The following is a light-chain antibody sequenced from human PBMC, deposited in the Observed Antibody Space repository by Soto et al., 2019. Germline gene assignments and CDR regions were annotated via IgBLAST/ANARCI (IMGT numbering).Light chain of an antibody. CDR2: GAS. J-gene: IGKJ2*01. V-gene: IGKV3-20*01. CDR1: QSASSSY. CDR3: QQYGSSPFT. Sequence: EIVLTQSPGTLPLSPGERATLSCRASQSASSSYLVWYQQKPGQAPRPLIYGASTRATGIPDRFSGSGSGTDFTLTISRLEPEDFAVYYCQQYGSSPFTFGQGTKLQIK.